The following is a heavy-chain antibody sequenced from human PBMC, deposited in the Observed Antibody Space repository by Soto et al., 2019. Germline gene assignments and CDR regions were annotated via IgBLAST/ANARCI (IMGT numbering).Heavy chain of an antibody. CDR2: IYYSGST. J-gene: IGHJ4*02. D-gene: IGHD3-9*01. V-gene: IGHV4-39*01. CDR1: GGSISSSSYY. Sequence: TLSLTCTVSGGSISSSSYYWGWIRQPPGKGLEWIGSIYYSGSTYYNPSLKSRVTISVDTSKNQFSLKLSSVTAADTAVYYCARRESYDILTGYYHFDYWGQGTLVTVSS. CDR3: ARRESYDILTGYYHFDY.